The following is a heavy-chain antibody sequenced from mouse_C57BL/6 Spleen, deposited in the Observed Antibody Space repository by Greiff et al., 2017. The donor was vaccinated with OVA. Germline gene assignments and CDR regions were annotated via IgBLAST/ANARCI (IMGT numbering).Heavy chain of an antibody. D-gene: IGHD2-4*01. Sequence: VKLQQPGAELVMPGASVKLSCKASGYTFTSYWMHWVKQRPGQGLEWIGEIDPSDSYTNYNQKFKGKSTLTVDKSSSTAYMQLSSLTSEDSAVYYCARADYEWFAYWGQGTLVTVSA. CDR2: IDPSDSYT. J-gene: IGHJ3*01. V-gene: IGHV1-69*01. CDR1: GYTFTSYW. CDR3: ARADYEWFAY.